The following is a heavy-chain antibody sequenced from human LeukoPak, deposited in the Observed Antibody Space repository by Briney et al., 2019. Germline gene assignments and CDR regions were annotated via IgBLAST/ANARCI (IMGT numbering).Heavy chain of an antibody. CDR3: ARVNYLRPSQLDY. J-gene: IGHJ4*02. V-gene: IGHV1-18*01. D-gene: IGHD4-11*01. CDR1: GYTFANYG. CDR2: ISLDSGNT. Sequence: ASVKLSCKASGYTFANYGINWVRQAPGQGLEWMGWISLDSGNTGYAQRVQGRVTLTTDTSTSTAYMELRSLRSDDTAVYFCARVNYLRPSQLDYWGQGTLVSISS.